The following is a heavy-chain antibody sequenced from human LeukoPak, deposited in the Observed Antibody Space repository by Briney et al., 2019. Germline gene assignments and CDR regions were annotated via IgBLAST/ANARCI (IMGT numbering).Heavy chain of an antibody. CDR3: ARDRGLRLGELSPRGYYFDY. V-gene: IGHV1-69*01. Sequence: GSSVKVSCKASGGTFSSYAISWVRHAPGQGLEWMGGIIPIFGTANYAQKFQGRVTITADESTSTAYMELSSLRSEDTAVYYCARDRGLRLGELSPRGYYFDYWGQGTLVTVSS. CDR1: GGTFSSYA. J-gene: IGHJ4*02. D-gene: IGHD3-16*02. CDR2: IIPIFGTA.